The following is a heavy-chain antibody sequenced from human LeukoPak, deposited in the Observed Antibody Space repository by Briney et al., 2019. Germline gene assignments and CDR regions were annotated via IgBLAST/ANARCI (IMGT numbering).Heavy chain of an antibody. CDR1: GFTFDDYG. Sequence: RSGGSLRLSCAASGFTFDDYGMSWVRQAPGKGLEWVSGINWNGGSTGYADSVKGRFTISRDNAKNSLYLQMNSLRAEDTALYYCAREFVKSRTGVWFGELIGPAADYYYMDVWGKGTTVTVSS. CDR2: INWNGGST. J-gene: IGHJ6*03. D-gene: IGHD3-10*01. V-gene: IGHV3-20*04. CDR3: AREFVKSRTGVWFGELIGPAADYYYMDV.